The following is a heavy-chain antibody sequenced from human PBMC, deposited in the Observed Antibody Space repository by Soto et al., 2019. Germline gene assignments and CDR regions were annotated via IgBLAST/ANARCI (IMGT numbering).Heavy chain of an antibody. D-gene: IGHD3-10*01. CDR3: ALHYGSGSNYYYYGMDV. J-gene: IGHJ6*02. Sequence: QVQLVQSGAEVKKPGSSVKVSCKASGGTFSSYAISWVRQAPGQGLEWMGGIIPIFGTANYAQKYQGRVTLTGDDSTTTAYMELSSLRSEDTAVYYCALHYGSGSNYYYYGMDVWGQGTTVTVSS. CDR2: IIPIFGTA. CDR1: GGTFSSYA. V-gene: IGHV1-69*12.